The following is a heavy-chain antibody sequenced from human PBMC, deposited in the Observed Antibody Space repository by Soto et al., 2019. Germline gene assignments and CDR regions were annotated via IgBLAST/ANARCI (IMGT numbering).Heavy chain of an antibody. Sequence: QVPLQESGPGLVKPSETLSLTCTVSGDSMSPFYWNWIRQSPGKGLEWIGYIYYSGNTNYNPSLKSRVAISVDTSKNQFYRKLRSVTAADTAVYYCARGVYDYWSGYYAGSGLDVWGQGTTVTVSS. CDR3: ARGVYDYWSGYYAGSGLDV. J-gene: IGHJ6*02. CDR1: GDSMSPFY. D-gene: IGHD3-3*01. CDR2: IYYSGNT. V-gene: IGHV4-59*13.